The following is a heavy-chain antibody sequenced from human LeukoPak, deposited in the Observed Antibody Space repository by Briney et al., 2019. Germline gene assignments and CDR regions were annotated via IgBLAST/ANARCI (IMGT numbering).Heavy chain of an antibody. J-gene: IGHJ3*02. V-gene: IGHV1-18*04. CDR1: GYTFTGYY. Sequence: ASVKVSCKASGYTFTGYYMHWVRQAPGQGLEWMGWISAYNGNTNYAQKLQGRVTMTTDTSTSTAYMELRSLRSDDTAVYYCARGMTMVVKGAFDIWGQGTMVTVSS. CDR3: ARGMTMVVKGAFDI. D-gene: IGHD4-23*01. CDR2: ISAYNGNT.